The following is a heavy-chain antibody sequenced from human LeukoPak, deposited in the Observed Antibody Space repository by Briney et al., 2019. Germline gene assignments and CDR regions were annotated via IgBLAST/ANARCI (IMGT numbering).Heavy chain of an antibody. CDR3: ARDSRDYDILTGYCPLYYFDY. CDR2: INPNSGGT. V-gene: IGHV1-2*02. CDR1: GYTFTGYY. J-gene: IGHJ4*02. Sequence: ASVKVSCKASGYTFTGYYMHWVRQAPGQGLEWMGWINPNSGGTNYAQRFQGRVTMTRDTSISTAYMELNRLRSDDTAVYYCARDSRDYDILTGYCPLYYFDYWGRGTLVTVSS. D-gene: IGHD3-9*01.